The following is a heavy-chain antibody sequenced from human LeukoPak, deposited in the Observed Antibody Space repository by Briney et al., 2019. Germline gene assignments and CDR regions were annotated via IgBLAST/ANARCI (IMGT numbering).Heavy chain of an antibody. CDR3: VRESVRDYYFDF. D-gene: IGHD3-10*02. CDR1: GFRFGGYA. J-gene: IGHJ4*02. Sequence: QPGRSLRLSCSGSGFRFGGYALSRVRQAPGKGLEWVGFIRSKALYGTSEYAASVEGRFAISRDDSNNIVYLQMNSLKTEDTAVYFCVRESVRDYYFDFWGQGTLVTASS. V-gene: IGHV3-49*04. CDR2: IRSKALYGTS.